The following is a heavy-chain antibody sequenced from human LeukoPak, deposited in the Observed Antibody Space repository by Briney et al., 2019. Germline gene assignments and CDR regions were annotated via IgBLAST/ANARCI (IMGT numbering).Heavy chain of an antibody. D-gene: IGHD3-10*01. Sequence: PGGSLRLSCAASGFTFSSYAMSWVRQAPGAGLEWVSSITTSGGSTYYAGSVKGRLTISRDSAKNTLYLQMNSLRAEDTAVYYCAKDHYVSGRYDAFDIWGQGTMVTVSS. V-gene: IGHV3-23*01. CDR1: GFTFSSYA. CDR2: ITTSGGST. CDR3: AKDHYVSGRYDAFDI. J-gene: IGHJ3*02.